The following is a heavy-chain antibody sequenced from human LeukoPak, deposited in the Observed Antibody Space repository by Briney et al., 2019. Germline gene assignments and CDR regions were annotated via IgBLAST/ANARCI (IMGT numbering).Heavy chain of an antibody. CDR1: GFTFSSYG. CDR3: AKDRIYCDTTSCYSTFSYDMDV. V-gene: IGHV3-30*18. Sequence: PGGSLRLSSAASGFTFSSYGMHWVCPAPRKGLEWEALISYDGRVKYYADSVKGRFTISRDNSKNTLFLQMNSLRAKDTAVYYCAKDRIYCDTTSCYSTFSYDMDVWGQGTTVTVSS. J-gene: IGHJ6*02. D-gene: IGHD2-2*01. CDR2: ISYDGRVK.